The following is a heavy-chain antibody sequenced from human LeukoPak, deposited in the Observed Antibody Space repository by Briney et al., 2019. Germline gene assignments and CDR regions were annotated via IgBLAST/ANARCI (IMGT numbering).Heavy chain of an antibody. J-gene: IGHJ3*02. CDR3: AREEDYDILTGPDDAFDI. D-gene: IGHD3-9*01. CDR2: IYTSGST. CDR1: GGSISSYY. Sequence: PSETLSLTCTVSGGSISSYYWSWIRQPAGKGLEWIGRIYTSGSTNYNPSLKSRVTMSVDTSKNQFSLKLSSVTAADTAVYYCAREEDYDILTGPDDAFDIWGQGTMVTVSS. V-gene: IGHV4-4*07.